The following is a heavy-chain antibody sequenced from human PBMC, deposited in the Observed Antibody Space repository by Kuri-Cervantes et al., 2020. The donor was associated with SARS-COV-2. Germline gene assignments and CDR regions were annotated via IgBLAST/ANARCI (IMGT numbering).Heavy chain of an antibody. V-gene: IGHV3-30*04. CDR3: ARDQAFDI. CDR2: ISYDGTDE. J-gene: IGHJ3*02. Sequence: GESLKISCAASGFTFSGSAMHWVRQAPGKGLEWVALISYDGTDEYNTASVRGRFTISRDNSNNTLYLQMYSLRPEDTAMYYCARDQAFDIWGQGTKVTVSS. CDR1: GFTFSGSA.